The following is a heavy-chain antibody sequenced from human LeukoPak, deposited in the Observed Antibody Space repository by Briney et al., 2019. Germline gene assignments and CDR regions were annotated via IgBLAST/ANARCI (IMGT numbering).Heavy chain of an antibody. Sequence: AGGSLRLSCVASGFIFSDHYMDWVSQAPGKGLEWVSSISSSSSYIYYADSVKGRFTISRDNAKNSLYLQMNSLRAEDTAVYYCASNLHYYDSSGYYPRGEHYWGQGTLVTVSS. CDR2: ISSSSSYI. CDR3: ASNLHYYDSSGYYPRGEHY. D-gene: IGHD3-22*01. J-gene: IGHJ4*02. V-gene: IGHV3-21*01. CDR1: GFIFSDHY.